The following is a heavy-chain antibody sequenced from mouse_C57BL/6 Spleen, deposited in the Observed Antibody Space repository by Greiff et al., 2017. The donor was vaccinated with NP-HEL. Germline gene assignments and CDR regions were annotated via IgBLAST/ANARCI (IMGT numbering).Heavy chain of an antibody. CDR3: ARAVDGYYAIDY. D-gene: IGHD2-3*01. V-gene: IGHV1-52*01. J-gene: IGHJ4*01. CDR2: INPSDSET. Sequence: QVQLQQPGAELVRPGSSVKLSCKASGYTFTSYWMHWVKQRPIQGLEWIGNINPSDSETHYNQKFKDKATLTVDKSSSTAYMQLSSLTSEDSAVYYCARAVDGYYAIDYWGQGTSVTVSS. CDR1: GYTFTSYW.